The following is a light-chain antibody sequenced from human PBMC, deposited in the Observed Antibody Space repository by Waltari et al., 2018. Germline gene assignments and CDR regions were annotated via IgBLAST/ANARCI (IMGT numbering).Light chain of an antibody. J-gene: IGKJ2*01. CDR1: QSISSS. V-gene: IGKV1-5*03. CDR2: KAS. Sequence: IQMTQSPSTLSASVGDRFTITCRASQSISSSLAWYQQKLGKAPKLLIYKASSLESGVPSRFSGSGSGTEFTLTISSLQPDDFATYYCQHYNSHSQTFGQGTKLEIK. CDR3: QHYNSHSQT.